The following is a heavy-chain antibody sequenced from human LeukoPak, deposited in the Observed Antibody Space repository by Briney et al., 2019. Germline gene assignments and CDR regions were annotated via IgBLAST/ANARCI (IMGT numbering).Heavy chain of an antibody. CDR2: IKPDGSEK. CDR3: ARDWDR. CDR1: GFTFSSHW. Sequence: PGGSLRLSCLASGFTFSSHWMSWVRQAPGKGLEWVANIKPDGSEKKYVDSVKGRFTISRDNAKNSLFLQMTSLRAEDTALYYCARDWDRWGQGTLVTVSS. D-gene: IGHD1-26*01. V-gene: IGHV3-7*01. J-gene: IGHJ4*02.